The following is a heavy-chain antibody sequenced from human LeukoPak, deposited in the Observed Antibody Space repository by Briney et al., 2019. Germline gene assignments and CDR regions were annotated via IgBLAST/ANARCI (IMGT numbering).Heavy chain of an antibody. D-gene: IGHD2-15*01. CDR2: INTNTGNP. CDR1: GDTFTSYA. CDR3: ARGGQSVVP. V-gene: IGHV7-4-1*02. Sequence: ASVKLSCKASGDTFTSYAMNWVRQAPGQGLEWMGCINTNTGNPTYAQGFTGRFVFSLDTSGRTAYQQISSLKAEDTAVYHCARGGQSVVPWGEGTLVTVSS. J-gene: IGHJ5*02.